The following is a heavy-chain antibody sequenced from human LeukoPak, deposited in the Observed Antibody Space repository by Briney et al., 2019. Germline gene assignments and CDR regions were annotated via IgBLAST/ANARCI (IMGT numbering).Heavy chain of an antibody. V-gene: IGHV3-21*01. CDR1: GFTFSSYS. Sequence: GGSLRLPCAASGFTFSSYSMNWVRRAPGKGLEWVSSISSTSSYIFYADSLKGRFTISRDNAKNSLFLQMNSLRAEDTAVYYCARVTSPYYDILTVDFDYWGQGTLVTVSS. J-gene: IGHJ4*02. CDR2: ISSTSSYI. CDR3: ARVTSPYYDILTVDFDY. D-gene: IGHD3-9*01.